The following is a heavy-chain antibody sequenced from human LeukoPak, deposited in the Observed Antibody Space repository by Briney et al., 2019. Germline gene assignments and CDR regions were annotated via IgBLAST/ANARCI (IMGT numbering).Heavy chain of an antibody. Sequence: GGSLRLSCAASRFIFSSSAMSWVRQAPGKGLEWVSTVSSSGGTTYYADSVKGRFTISRDNAKNSLYLQMNSLRAEDTAVYYCARGQWELLSYYYYMDVWGKGTTVTVSS. CDR1: RFIFSSSA. CDR3: ARGQWELLSYYYYMDV. CDR2: VSSSGGTT. J-gene: IGHJ6*03. V-gene: IGHV3-23*01. D-gene: IGHD1-26*01.